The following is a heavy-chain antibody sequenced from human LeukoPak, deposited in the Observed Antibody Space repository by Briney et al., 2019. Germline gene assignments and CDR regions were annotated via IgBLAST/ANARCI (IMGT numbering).Heavy chain of an antibody. D-gene: IGHD2-2*01. Sequence: SETLSLTCTVSGYSLSSGYYWGWIRQPPGKGLEWIGSIYHSGNTYYNPSLKSPLTISVDTSKNQFSLKLSSVTAADTAVYYCARIGVVPAPLNYWGQGTLVTVSS. V-gene: IGHV4-38-2*02. CDR1: GYSLSSGYY. CDR3: ARIGVVPAPLNY. J-gene: IGHJ4*02. CDR2: IYHSGNT.